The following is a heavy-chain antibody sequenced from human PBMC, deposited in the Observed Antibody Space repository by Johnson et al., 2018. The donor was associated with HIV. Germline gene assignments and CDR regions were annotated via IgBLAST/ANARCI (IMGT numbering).Heavy chain of an antibody. J-gene: IGHJ3*02. D-gene: IGHD3-22*01. Sequence: MQLVESGGGLVQPGRSLRLSCAASGFTFDDYAMHWVRQAPGKGLEWVSGIGTAGDTYYPGSVKGRFTISRENAKNSLYLQMNSLRAGDTAVYYSASGKVRSRYDSSGYCHHSTQTYAFDIWGQGTMVTVYS. V-gene: IGHV3-13*01. CDR3: ASGKVRSRYDSSGYCHHSTQTYAFDI. CDR2: IGTAGDT. CDR1: GFTFDDYA.